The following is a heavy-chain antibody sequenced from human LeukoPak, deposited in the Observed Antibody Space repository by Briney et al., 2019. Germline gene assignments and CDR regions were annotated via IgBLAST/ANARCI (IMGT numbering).Heavy chain of an antibody. CDR1: GFTFGSYS. V-gene: IGHV3-21*01. Sequence: TGGSLRLSCAASGFTFGSYSMNWVRQAPGKGLEWVSSISSSSSYIYYADSVKGRFTISRDNAKNSLYLQMNSLRAEDTAVYYCARRPNMPAGGFDYWGQGTLVTVSS. J-gene: IGHJ4*02. CDR2: ISSSSSYI. CDR3: ARRPNMPAGGFDY. D-gene: IGHD2-2*01.